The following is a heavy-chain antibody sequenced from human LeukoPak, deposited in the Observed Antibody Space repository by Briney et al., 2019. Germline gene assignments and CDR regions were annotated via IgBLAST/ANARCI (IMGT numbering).Heavy chain of an antibody. CDR1: GFAFSSYW. CDR3: ARVDGGLPGDWYFDL. CDR2: IHIDGSST. V-gene: IGHV3-74*01. Sequence: GRSLRLSCAASGFAFSSYWMHWVRQAPGKGLVWVSRIHIDGSSTTYADSVKGRFTISRDNAKNTLYLQMNSLRAEDTAVYYCARVDGGLPGDWYFDLWGRGTLVTVSS. J-gene: IGHJ2*01. D-gene: IGHD5-12*01.